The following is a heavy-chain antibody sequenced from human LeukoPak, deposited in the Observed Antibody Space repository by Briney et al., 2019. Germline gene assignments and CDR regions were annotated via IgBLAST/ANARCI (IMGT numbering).Heavy chain of an antibody. CDR2: ISSSGSTI. CDR3: ARELLLCGGDCNDY. Sequence: GGSLRLSCAASGFTFSSYVMNWVRQAPGKGLEWVSYISSSGSTIYYADSVKGRFTISRDNAKNSLYLQMNSLRVEDTAIYYCARELLLCGGDCNDYWGQGTLVTVSS. J-gene: IGHJ4*02. V-gene: IGHV3-48*03. CDR1: GFTFSSYV. D-gene: IGHD2-21*02.